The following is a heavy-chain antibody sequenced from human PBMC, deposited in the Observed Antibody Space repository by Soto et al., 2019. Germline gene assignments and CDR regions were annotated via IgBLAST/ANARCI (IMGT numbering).Heavy chain of an antibody. V-gene: IGHV4-59*01. CDR3: ARGEDEFFYYGLDV. J-gene: IGHJ6*02. CDR1: GGSITSSY. Sequence: PSETLSRTCTVSGGSITSSYRSWIRRPPGKGLEWIAYIYDTGISGYTPSTSYNPSLKSRVTMSVDTSKSQFSLKLTSVTAAETAVYYCARGEDEFFYYGLDVWGQGITVT. CDR2: IYDTGISGYTPST. D-gene: IGHD3-10*01.